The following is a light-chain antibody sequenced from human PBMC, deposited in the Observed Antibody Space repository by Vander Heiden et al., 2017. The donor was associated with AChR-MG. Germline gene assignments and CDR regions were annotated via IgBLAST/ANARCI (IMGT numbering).Light chain of an antibody. CDR2: EDS. J-gene: IGLJ1*01. V-gene: IGLV3-10*01. Sequence: SYELTQPPSVSVCPGQTARINCSGDAWPKKYADWYQQKSGQAPVLVIYEDSKRPSGIPERFSGSSSGTMATLTISGAQVEDEADYYCYSTDSSGNHRKVFGTGTKVTVL. CDR3: YSTDSSGNHRKV. CDR1: AWPKKY.